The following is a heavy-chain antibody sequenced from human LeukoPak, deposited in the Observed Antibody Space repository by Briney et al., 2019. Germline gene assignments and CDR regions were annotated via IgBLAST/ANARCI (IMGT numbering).Heavy chain of an antibody. Sequence: GASVKVSCKASGYTFIGYYIHWVRQVPGQGLEWIGRINPSSGDTNSAQKFQGRVTMTRDTSISTAYMELSRLRSDDTAVYYCARADYDYVWGSYRQYYFDYWGQGTLVTVSS. D-gene: IGHD3-16*02. CDR3: ARADYDYVWGSYRQYYFDY. V-gene: IGHV1-2*02. J-gene: IGHJ4*02. CDR2: INPSSGDT. CDR1: GYTFIGYY.